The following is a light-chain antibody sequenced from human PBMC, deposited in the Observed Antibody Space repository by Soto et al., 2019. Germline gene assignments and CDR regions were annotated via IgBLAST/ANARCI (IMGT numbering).Light chain of an antibody. CDR1: NNDIGVYDF. Sequence: QSVLTQPASVSGSLGQSITISCTATNNDIGVYDFVSWYQHHPGKAPRLIIYEVVQRPSGVPDRFSGSKSGNTASLTVPGLQAADEADYFCKSYAGSNTYVFGSGTKVTVL. V-gene: IGLV2-8*01. CDR3: KSYAGSNTYV. CDR2: EVV. J-gene: IGLJ1*01.